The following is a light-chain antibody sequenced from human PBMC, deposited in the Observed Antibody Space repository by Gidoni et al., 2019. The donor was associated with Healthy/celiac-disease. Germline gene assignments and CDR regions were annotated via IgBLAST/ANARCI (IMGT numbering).Light chain of an antibody. V-gene: IGKV1-5*03. CDR2: KSS. CDR3: QQYNSYST. Sequence: DIQMTQPPSTLSASVGHRVTLTCRASQSISSWLAWYQQKPGKAPKLMIYKSSSLESGVPSRFSGSGSGTEFTLTISSLQPDDFATYYCQQYNSYSTFXQXTKVEIK. J-gene: IGKJ1*01. CDR1: QSISSW.